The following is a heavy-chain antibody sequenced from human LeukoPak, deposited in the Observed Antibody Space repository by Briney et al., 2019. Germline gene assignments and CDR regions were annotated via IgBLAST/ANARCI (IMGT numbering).Heavy chain of an antibody. CDR3: ARDVSGTGGKDY. CDR1: GFTFSSRDW. Sequence: PGGSLRLSCVASGFTFSSRDWMTWVRQAPGKGLEWVANIKQDGSQKYYVDSVKGRFTISRDNAKNSLYLQMNSLRAEDTAVYYCARDVSGTGGKDYWGQGTLVTVSS. CDR2: IKQDGSQK. V-gene: IGHV3-7*01. D-gene: IGHD1-1*01. J-gene: IGHJ4*02.